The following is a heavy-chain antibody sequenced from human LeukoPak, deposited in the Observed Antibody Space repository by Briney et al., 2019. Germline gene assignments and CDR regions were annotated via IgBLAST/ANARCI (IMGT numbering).Heavy chain of an antibody. V-gene: IGHV4-59*08. CDR1: RGTISSYY. Sequence: SETLSLTCTGSRGTISSYYWSWIRQPPGKGLEWIWYIYYTGSTNYNPSFKSRLTISVDTSKSQFSLNLSSVTAADTAVYYCARHGPYLGRLGWFDPWGQGTLVTVSS. J-gene: IGHJ5*02. CDR3: ARHGPYLGRLGWFDP. D-gene: IGHD6-19*01. CDR2: IYYTGST.